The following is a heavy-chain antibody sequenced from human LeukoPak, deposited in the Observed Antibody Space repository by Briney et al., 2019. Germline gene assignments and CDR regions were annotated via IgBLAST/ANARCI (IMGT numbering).Heavy chain of an antibody. CDR1: GYNLSGYY. CDR2: INPHSGGT. Sequence: ASVKVSCKASGYNLSGYYMHWVRQAPGQGPEWMGWINPHSGGTNYAQKFEGRVIMTRDTSISTAYMELSSLRSDDTAIYYCARMTYSSRSFDPWGQGTLVTVSS. V-gene: IGHV1-2*02. J-gene: IGHJ5*02. D-gene: IGHD2-2*01. CDR3: ARMTYSSRSFDP.